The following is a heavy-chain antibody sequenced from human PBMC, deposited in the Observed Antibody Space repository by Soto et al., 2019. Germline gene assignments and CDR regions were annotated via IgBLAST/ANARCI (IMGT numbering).Heavy chain of an antibody. V-gene: IGHV2-26*01. Sequence: GSGPTLVNPTETLTLTCTVSGSSLTTGKMGVSWIRQPPGKALDWLAHIFSDNERSYSTSLQGRLTISKDTSGSQVVLSMTNVDPVDTATYYCARMKVDSYQFYYAMDVWGQGTTVTVSS. CDR3: ARMKVDSYQFYYAMDV. CDR2: IFSDNER. CDR1: GSSLTTGKMG. J-gene: IGHJ6*02. D-gene: IGHD3-9*01.